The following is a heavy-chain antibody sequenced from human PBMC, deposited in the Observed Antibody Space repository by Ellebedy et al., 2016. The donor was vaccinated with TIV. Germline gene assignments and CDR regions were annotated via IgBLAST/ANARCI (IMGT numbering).Heavy chain of an antibody. Sequence: MPGGSLRLSCSVSGGSINNYYWTWIRQPPGQGLEWIGDIHHSGNSHIHPSLKSRVTLSLDTSKNQFSLDLSSVTAADTATYYCARDLGRYGMDVWGQGTTATVSS. V-gene: IGHV4-59*01. CDR2: IHHSGNS. J-gene: IGHJ6*02. CDR3: ARDLGRYGMDV. CDR1: GGSINNYY.